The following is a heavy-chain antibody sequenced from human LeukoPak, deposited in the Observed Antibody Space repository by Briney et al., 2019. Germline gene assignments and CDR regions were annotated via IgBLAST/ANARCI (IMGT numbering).Heavy chain of an antibody. J-gene: IGHJ4*02. CDR2: IWYDGSNK. Sequence: GGSLRLSCAASGFTFSSYGMHWVRQAPGKGLEWVAVIWYDGSNKYYADSVKGRFTISRDNSKNTLYLQMNSLRAEDTAVYYCAKASIVVVVAATPVEYYDYWGQGTLVTVSS. V-gene: IGHV3-30*02. CDR3: AKASIVVVVAATPVEYYDY. CDR1: GFTFSSYG. D-gene: IGHD2-15*01.